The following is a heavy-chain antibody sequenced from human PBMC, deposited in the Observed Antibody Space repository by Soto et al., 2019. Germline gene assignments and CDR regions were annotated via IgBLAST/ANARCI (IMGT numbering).Heavy chain of an antibody. CDR3: ARDGGYCSSGYFDY. J-gene: IGHJ4*02. CDR2: ISYDGSNK. Sequence: GGSLRLSCAASGFTFSSYAMHWVRQAPGKGLEWVAVISYDGSNKYYADSVKGRFTISRDNSKNTLYLQMNSLRAEDTAVYYCARDGGYCSSGYFDYWGQGTLVTVSS. V-gene: IGHV3-30-3*01. D-gene: IGHD2-2*03. CDR1: GFTFSSYA.